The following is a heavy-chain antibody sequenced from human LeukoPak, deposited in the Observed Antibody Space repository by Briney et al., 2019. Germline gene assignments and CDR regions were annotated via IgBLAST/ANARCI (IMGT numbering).Heavy chain of an antibody. J-gene: IGHJ5*02. CDR2: MYSGGDT. V-gene: IGHV3-53*01. Sequence: GGSLRLSCAASGFTVSDNYMSWVRQAPGKGLEWVSVMYSGGDTYYANSVKGRFTFSRDISKNTLFLQMNGLTTEDTAMYYCARDAPQVPAAGVLASWGQGTLATVSS. D-gene: IGHD6-13*01. CDR3: ARDAPQVPAAGVLAS. CDR1: GFTVSDNY.